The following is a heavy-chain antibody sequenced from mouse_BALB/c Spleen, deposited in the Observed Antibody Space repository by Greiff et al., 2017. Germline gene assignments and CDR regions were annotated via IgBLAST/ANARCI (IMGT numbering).Heavy chain of an antibody. CDR3: TRGTGDY. V-gene: IGHV1S81*02. Sequence: VKLMESGAELVKPGASVKLSCKASGYTFTSYYMYWVKQRPGQGLEWIGEINPSNGGTNFNEKFKSKATLTVDKSSSTAYMQLSSLTSEDSAVYYCTRGTGDYWGQGTTLTVSS. CDR1: GYTFTSYY. D-gene: IGHD3-3*01. CDR2: INPSNGGT. J-gene: IGHJ2*01.